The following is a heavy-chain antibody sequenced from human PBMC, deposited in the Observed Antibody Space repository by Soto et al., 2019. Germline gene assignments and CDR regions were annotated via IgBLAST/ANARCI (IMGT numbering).Heavy chain of an antibody. J-gene: IGHJ5*02. Sequence: GGSLRLSCAASGFTFSDYYMSWIRQAPGKGLEWVSYISSSGSTIYYADSVKGRFTISRDNAKNSLYLQMNSLRAEDTAVYYCAAHISTGSYGIWFDPLGHAPLLTVSS. CDR2: ISSSGSTI. V-gene: IGHV3-11*01. CDR1: GFTFSDYY. D-gene: IGHD6-19*01. CDR3: AAHISTGSYGIWFDP.